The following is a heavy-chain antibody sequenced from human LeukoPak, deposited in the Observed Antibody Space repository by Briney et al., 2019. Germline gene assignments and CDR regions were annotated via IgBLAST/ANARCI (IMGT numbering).Heavy chain of an antibody. J-gene: IGHJ6*04. CDR2: IKQDGGEK. CDR3: ARDRGFGQADV. CDR1: GFTFSGYW. D-gene: IGHD3-10*01. V-gene: IGHV3-7*01. Sequence: GGSLRLSCAASGFTFSGYWMSWLRQAPGKGLEWVANIKQDGGEKYYVDSVKGRFTISRDNAKNSLYLQMNSLRAEDTAVYYCARDRGFGQADVWGKGTTVNVSS.